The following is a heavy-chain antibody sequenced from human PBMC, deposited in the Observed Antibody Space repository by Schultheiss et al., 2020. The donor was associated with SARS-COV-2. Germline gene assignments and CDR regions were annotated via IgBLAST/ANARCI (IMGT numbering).Heavy chain of an antibody. CDR2: ISSSSSYI. J-gene: IGHJ5*02. CDR3: ARDRASPFWFDP. D-gene: IGHD3-10*01. CDR1: GFTFSSYS. Sequence: GESLKISCAASGFTFSSYSMNWVRQAPGKGLEWVSSISSSSSYIYYADSVKGRFTISRDNAKNSLYLQMNSLRAEDTAVYYCARDRASPFWFDPWGQGTLVTVSS. V-gene: IGHV3-21*01.